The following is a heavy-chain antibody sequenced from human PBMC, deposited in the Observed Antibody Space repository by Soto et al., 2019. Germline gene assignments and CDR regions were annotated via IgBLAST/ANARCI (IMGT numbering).Heavy chain of an antibody. V-gene: IGHV2-5*01. D-gene: IGHD5-12*01. Sequence: SGPTLVNPTQTLTLTCTFSGFSLSTSGVGVGWIRQPPGKALEWLALIYWNDDKRYSPSLKSRLTITKDTSKSQVVLTMTNMDPVDTATYYCAHRQGGYNSKGPFDPWGQGTLVTVSS. J-gene: IGHJ5*02. CDR3: AHRQGGYNSKGPFDP. CDR2: IYWNDDK. CDR1: GFSLSTSGVG.